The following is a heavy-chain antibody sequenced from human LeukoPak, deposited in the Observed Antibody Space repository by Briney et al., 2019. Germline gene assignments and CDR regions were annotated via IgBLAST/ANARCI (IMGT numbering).Heavy chain of an antibody. CDR2: ISYDGSSK. V-gene: IGHV3-30*18. CDR1: GFTFSSYG. Sequence: GRSLRLSCAASGFTFSSYGMHWLRQAPGKGLEWVAVISYDGSSKYYADSVRGRFTISRDNSKNTLYLQMNSLRAEDTALYYCAKSPERYYYDSTGYFEYWGQGTLVTVSS. CDR3: AKSPERYYYDSTGYFEY. J-gene: IGHJ4*02. D-gene: IGHD3-22*01.